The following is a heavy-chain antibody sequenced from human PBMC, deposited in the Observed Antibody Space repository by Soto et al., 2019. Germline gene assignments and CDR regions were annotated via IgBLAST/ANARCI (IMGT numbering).Heavy chain of an antibody. J-gene: IGHJ4*02. CDR2: ISSSSSTI. Sequence: PGGSLRLSCAASGFTFSSYSMNWVRQAPGKGLEWVSYISSSSSTIYYADSVKGRFTISRDNAKNSLYLQMNSLRDEDTVVYYCASAHYDSSGYPAYWGQGTLVPVSS. CDR1: GFTFSSYS. V-gene: IGHV3-48*02. D-gene: IGHD3-22*01. CDR3: ASAHYDSSGYPAY.